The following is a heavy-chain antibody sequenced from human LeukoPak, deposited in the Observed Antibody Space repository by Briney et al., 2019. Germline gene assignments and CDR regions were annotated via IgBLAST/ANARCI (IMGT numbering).Heavy chain of an antibody. D-gene: IGHD6-13*01. CDR1: GGTFSGYA. CDR2: IIPIFGTA. Sequence: SVKVSCKASGGTFSGYAISWVRQAPGQGLEWMGGIIPIFGTANYAQKFQGRVTITADESTSTAYMELSSLRSEDTAVYYCARGHRAAAPSDAFDIWGQGTMVTVSS. V-gene: IGHV1-69*13. J-gene: IGHJ3*02. CDR3: ARGHRAAAPSDAFDI.